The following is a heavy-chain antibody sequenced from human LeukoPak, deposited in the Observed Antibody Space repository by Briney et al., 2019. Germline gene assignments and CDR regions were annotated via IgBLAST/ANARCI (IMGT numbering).Heavy chain of an antibody. Sequence: ASVKVSCKASGYTFTSYYMHWVRQAPGQGLEWMGIINPSGGSTSYAQKFQGRVTMTRDTSTRTVYMELSSLRSEDTAVYYCARGGGYSSSPVGHTPVNWYFDLWGRGTLVTVSS. V-gene: IGHV1-46*01. J-gene: IGHJ2*01. CDR2: INPSGGST. D-gene: IGHD6-6*01. CDR1: GYTFTSYY. CDR3: ARGGGYSSSPVGHTPVNWYFDL.